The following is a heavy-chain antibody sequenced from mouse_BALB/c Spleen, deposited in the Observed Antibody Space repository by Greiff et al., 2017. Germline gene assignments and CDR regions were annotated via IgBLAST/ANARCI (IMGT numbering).Heavy chain of an antibody. CDR3: ARCGAY. CDR1: GYSITSDYA. V-gene: IGHV3-2*02. J-gene: IGHJ3*01. Sequence: EVKLQESGPGLVKPSQSLSLTCTVTGYSITSDYAWNWIRQFPGNILEWMGYISYSGSTSYNPSLKSRISITRDTSKNQFFLQLNSVTTEDTATYYCARCGAYWGQGTLVTVSA. CDR2: ISYSGST.